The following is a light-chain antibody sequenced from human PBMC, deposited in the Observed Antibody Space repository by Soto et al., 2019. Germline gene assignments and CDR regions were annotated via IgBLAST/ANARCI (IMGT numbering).Light chain of an antibody. Sequence: QSVLTQPASVSASPGQSITISCTGTSSDIGAYNSVSWYQQHPGKTPQLMIYDVSYRPSGISSRFSGSKSGNTASLTISGLRADYEADYYCSSYTRTSTRVFGGGTQLTVL. CDR1: SSDIGAYNS. V-gene: IGLV2-14*01. J-gene: IGLJ2*01. CDR2: DVS. CDR3: SSYTRTSTRV.